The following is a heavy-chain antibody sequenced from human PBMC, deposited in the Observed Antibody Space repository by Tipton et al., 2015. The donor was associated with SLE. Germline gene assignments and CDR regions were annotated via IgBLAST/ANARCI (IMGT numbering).Heavy chain of an antibody. J-gene: IGHJ3*01. Sequence: LRLSCAVYGGSFSGYYWSWIRQPPGKGLEWIGEINHSGITNYNPSLKSRVTISVDTSKNQFSLKLSSVTAADTAVYYCARGGVVVVTGHKSGDAFDFWGQGTMVTVSS. CDR3: ARGGVVVVTGHKSGDAFDF. CDR2: INHSGIT. D-gene: IGHD2-21*02. CDR1: GGSFSGYY. V-gene: IGHV4-34*01.